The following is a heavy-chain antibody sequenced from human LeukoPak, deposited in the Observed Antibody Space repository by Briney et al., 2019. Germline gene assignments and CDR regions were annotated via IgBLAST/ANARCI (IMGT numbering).Heavy chain of an antibody. V-gene: IGHV3-7*03. D-gene: IGHD3-16*01. CDR1: GLTFSSSW. CDR2: INHNGNVN. J-gene: IGHJ6*02. CDR3: ARGGGLDV. Sequence: GGSLRLSCAVSGLTFSSSWMDWARQAPGKGLEWVASINHNGNVNYYVDSVKGRFTISRDNAKNSLYLQMSNLRAEDTAVYFCARGGGLDVWGQGATVTVSS.